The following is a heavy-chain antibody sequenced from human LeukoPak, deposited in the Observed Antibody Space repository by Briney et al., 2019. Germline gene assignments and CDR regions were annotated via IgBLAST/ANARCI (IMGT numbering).Heavy chain of an antibody. CDR2: IYYSGST. Sequence: SETLSLTCTVSGGSISSYYWSWIRQPPGKGLEWIGYIYYSGSTNYNPSLKSRVTMSVDTSKNQFSLKLSSVTAADTAVYYCARDVASGCSSTSCYRPLGYYYYYMDVWGKGTTVTVSS. CDR1: GGSISSYY. V-gene: IGHV4-59*12. CDR3: ARDVASGCSSTSCYRPLGYYYYYMDV. J-gene: IGHJ6*03. D-gene: IGHD2-2*02.